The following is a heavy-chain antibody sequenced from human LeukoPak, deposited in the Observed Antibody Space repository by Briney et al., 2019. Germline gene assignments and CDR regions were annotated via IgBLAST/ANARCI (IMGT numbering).Heavy chain of an antibody. D-gene: IGHD2-8*01. J-gene: IGHJ6*02. CDR1: GFTFSSYS. CDR2: ISSSSSTI. Sequence: PGGSLRLSCAASGFTFSSYSMNWVRQAPGKGLEWVSYISSSSSTIYYADSVKGRFTISRDNAKNSLYLQMNSLRAEDTAVYYCARDRADIVLMVYAKDVRQPGYYGMDVWGQGTTVTVSS. V-gene: IGHV3-48*01. CDR3: ARDRADIVLMVYAKDVRQPGYYGMDV.